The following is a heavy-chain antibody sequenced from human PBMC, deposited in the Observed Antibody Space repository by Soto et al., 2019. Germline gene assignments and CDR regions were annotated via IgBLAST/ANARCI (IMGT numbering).Heavy chain of an antibody. D-gene: IGHD1-26*01. J-gene: IGHJ4*02. CDR2: IYFDGITT. V-gene: IGHV3-74*01. Sequence: QSRGSLRLSCTASGFTFNTHWMHWVRQAPGKGLVWVSRIYFDGITTNYADSVKGRLTVSRDNAKNTVYLHVNTLRDEDTAVYYCARGGAMGVDYWGQGTLVTVSS. CDR1: GFTFNTHW. CDR3: ARGGAMGVDY.